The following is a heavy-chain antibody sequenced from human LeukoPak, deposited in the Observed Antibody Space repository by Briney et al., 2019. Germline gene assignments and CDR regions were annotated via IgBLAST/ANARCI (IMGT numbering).Heavy chain of an antibody. CDR2: IIPMFDIT. CDR3: ARDSSAAGSGGLFDP. D-gene: IGHD6-13*01. V-gene: IGHV1-69*04. CDR1: GGTFSSYG. Sequence: SVKVSCKASGGTFSSYGGSWVRQAPGQRLEWLGMIIPMFDITNYAQKFQGRVTVTADKATNTAYMELSSLISEDTAVYYCARDSSAAGSGGLFDPWGQGTQVTVSS. J-gene: IGHJ5*02.